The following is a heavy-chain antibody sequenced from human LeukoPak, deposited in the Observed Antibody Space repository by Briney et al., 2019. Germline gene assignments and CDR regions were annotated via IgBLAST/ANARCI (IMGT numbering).Heavy chain of an antibody. CDR1: GYTFSTYG. V-gene: IGHV1-18*01. Sequence: GASVKVSCKTSGYTFSTYGVTWMRQAPGQAFQWMGWISGHTGNTKYAENFQGRISLTTDTSATTAYMELRSLTSDDTAVYYCARDLSSGGWTLEFDYWGQGSLVTVAS. CDR2: ISGHTGNT. D-gene: IGHD1-1*01. J-gene: IGHJ4*02. CDR3: ARDLSSGGWTLEFDY.